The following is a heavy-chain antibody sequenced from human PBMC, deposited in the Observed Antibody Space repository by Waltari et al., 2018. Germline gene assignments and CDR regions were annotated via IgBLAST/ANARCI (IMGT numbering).Heavy chain of an antibody. CDR3: VRGGSNGVVRPLDY. D-gene: IGHD3-3*01. J-gene: IGHJ4*02. CDR1: GFTSRMHW. Sequence: EVQLVESGGGLVQPGGSLRLSCVAFGFTSRMHWRYWVCQGTGKGLVWVSRIKNDGRITDYADSVKGRFTISRDNAKNTLYLQMSSLRAEDTGVYYCVRGGSNGVVRPLDYWGQGTLVTVS. V-gene: IGHV3-74*01. CDR2: IKNDGRIT.